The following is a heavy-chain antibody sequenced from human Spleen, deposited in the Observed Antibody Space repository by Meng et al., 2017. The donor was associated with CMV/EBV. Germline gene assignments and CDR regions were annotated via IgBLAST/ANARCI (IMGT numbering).Heavy chain of an antibody. CDR1: GGSISSYY. CDR3: ARVLDDFWGGYNGMDV. CDR2: SYYSGST. J-gene: IGHJ6*02. Sequence: SETLSLTCTVAGGSISSYYWSWIRQPPGKGLEWVGYSYYSGSTNYNPSLKSRVTISVDTSKNQFSLKLSSVTAADTAVYYCARVLDDFWGGYNGMDVWGQGTTVTVSS. D-gene: IGHD3-3*01. V-gene: IGHV4-59*01.